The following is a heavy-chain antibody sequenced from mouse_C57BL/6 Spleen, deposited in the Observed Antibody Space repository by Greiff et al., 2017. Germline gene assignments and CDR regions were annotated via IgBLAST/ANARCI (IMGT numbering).Heavy chain of an antibody. Sequence: QVQLKESGAELVKPGASVKMSCKASGYTFTTYPIEWMKQNHGKSLAWIGNFHPYNDDYKYNEKFKGKATFTVAKSSSTVYLELSRLTSDVSAGYYCARSLYYVSSPYFDDWGQGTTLTVSS. V-gene: IGHV1-47*01. CDR1: GYTFTTYP. CDR3: ARSLYYVSSPYFDD. J-gene: IGHJ2*01. D-gene: IGHD1-1*01. CDR2: FHPYNDDY.